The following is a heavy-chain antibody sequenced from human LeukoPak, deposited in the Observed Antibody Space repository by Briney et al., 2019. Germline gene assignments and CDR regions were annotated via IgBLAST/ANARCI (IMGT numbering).Heavy chain of an antibody. D-gene: IGHD3-9*01. CDR1: GYSISSGYY. J-gene: IGHJ4*02. Sequence: SSETLSLTCTVSGYSISSGYYWGWIRQPPGKGLEWIGSIYHSGSTYYNPSLKSRVTISVDTSKNQFSLKLSSVTAADTAVYYCARWSYDILTGYYYYFDYWGQGTLVTVSS. CDR3: ARWSYDILTGYYYYFDY. V-gene: IGHV4-38-2*02. CDR2: IYHSGST.